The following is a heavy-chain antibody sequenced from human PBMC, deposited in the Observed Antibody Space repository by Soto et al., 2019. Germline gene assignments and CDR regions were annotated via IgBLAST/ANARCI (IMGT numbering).Heavy chain of an antibody. V-gene: IGHV1-18*04. J-gene: IGHJ1*01. CDR1: GYTFTTYG. Sequence: ASVKVSCKAFGYTFTTYGINWVRQAPGQGLEWMGWVSPYNGDTSYAQKVQGRVTMTTDTSTRTAYLELRSLRSDDTAVYYCAREVGHMDVWGQGNLVTVSS. CDR2: VSPYNGDT. D-gene: IGHD2-2*01. CDR3: AREVGHMDV.